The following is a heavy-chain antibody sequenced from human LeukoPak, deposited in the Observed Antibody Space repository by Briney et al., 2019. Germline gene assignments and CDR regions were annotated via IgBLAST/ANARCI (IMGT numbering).Heavy chain of an antibody. J-gene: IGHJ1*01. CDR1: GFTFSSYG. Sequence: GSLRLSCAASGFTFSSYGMHWVRQAPGKGLEWVAFIRHDGSNKYYADSVKGRFTISRDNSKNTLYLQMNSLRAEDTAVYYCAKDPGASLRFLEWLPSAEYFQHWGQGTLVTVSS. CDR2: IRHDGSNK. D-gene: IGHD3-3*01. CDR3: AKDPGASLRFLEWLPSAEYFQH. V-gene: IGHV3-30*02.